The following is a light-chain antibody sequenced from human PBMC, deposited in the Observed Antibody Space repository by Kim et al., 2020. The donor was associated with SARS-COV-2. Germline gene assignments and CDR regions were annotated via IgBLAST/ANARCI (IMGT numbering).Light chain of an antibody. V-gene: IGKV1D-8*02. CDR3: QQYYSFPYT. CDR2: AVS. J-gene: IGKJ2*01. Sequence: SVSSGVRFTSICRIRHGISSYFAWYQQTPETAPELLLYAVSTLHSGLPSRFSGSCSGTDFTLSISCLQSEDFASYYCQQYYSFPYTFGQGTNL. CDR1: HGISSY.